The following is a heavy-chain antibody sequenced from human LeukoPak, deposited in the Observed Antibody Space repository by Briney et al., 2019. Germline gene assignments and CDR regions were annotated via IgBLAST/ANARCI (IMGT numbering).Heavy chain of an antibody. Sequence: GGSLRLSCAASGFTFSSYAMHWVGQAPGKGLEWVAVISYDGSNKYYPDAVKGRFTISRDNSKNTLYLQMNSLRAEDTAVYYCVCDPIKGPIDSSGYLNGFDYWGQGTLVTVSS. J-gene: IGHJ4*02. D-gene: IGHD3-22*01. CDR1: GFTFSSYA. CDR2: ISYDGSNK. CDR3: VCDPIKGPIDSSGYLNGFDY. V-gene: IGHV3-30-3*01.